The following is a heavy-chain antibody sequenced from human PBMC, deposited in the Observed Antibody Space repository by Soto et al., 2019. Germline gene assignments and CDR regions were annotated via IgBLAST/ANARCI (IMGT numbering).Heavy chain of an antibody. J-gene: IGHJ5*02. D-gene: IGHD1-26*01. CDR1: RDTFTSYY. Sequence: SVQVSCKAPRDTFTSYYINWVRQAPGQGLEWMGVINPHGGSTAYAQKFKGRVTLTRDTSASTVYMEVSSLTSEDTAMYYCARSSGGNVGIIIEGTNWFAPWGQGNLVIVSS. CDR3: ARSSGGNVGIIIEGTNWFAP. CDR2: INPHGGST. V-gene: IGHV1-46*01.